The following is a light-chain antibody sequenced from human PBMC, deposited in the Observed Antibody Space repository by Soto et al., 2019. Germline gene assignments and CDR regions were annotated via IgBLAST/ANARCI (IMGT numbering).Light chain of an antibody. V-gene: IGLV2-11*01. CDR1: SSDVGGYNY. CDR3: CSYAGSYYV. Sequence: QSVLTQPRSVSGSPGQLVTISCTGTSSDVGGYNYVSWYQQHPGKAPKLMIYDVSKRPSGVPDRFSGSKSGNTASLTISGLQAEDEADYYCCSYAGSYYVFGTGTQLTVL. J-gene: IGLJ1*01. CDR2: DVS.